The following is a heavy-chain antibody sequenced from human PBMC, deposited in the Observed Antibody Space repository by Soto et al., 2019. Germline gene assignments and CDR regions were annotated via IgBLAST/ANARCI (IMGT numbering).Heavy chain of an antibody. CDR1: GLIFWNFG. CDR3: AKNQGVELVPLATVDWFDP. V-gene: IGHV3-23*01. J-gene: IGHJ5*02. Sequence: GGSLRLSCAASGLIFWNFGIIFFRQSSLKWLEWISSISGSGFKKYYADSVKGRFTISRDNSKSTVYLELNNLSAEDTAVYHCAKNQGVELVPLATVDWFDPWGQGSVVTVSS. CDR2: ISGSGFKK. D-gene: IGHD1-26*01.